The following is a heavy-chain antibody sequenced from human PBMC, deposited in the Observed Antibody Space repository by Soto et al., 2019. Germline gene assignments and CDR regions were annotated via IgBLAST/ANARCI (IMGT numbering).Heavy chain of an antibody. CDR3: AAWGFGELNLDF. J-gene: IGHJ4*02. Sequence: PSETLSLTCTVSGGSISSYYWSWIRQPPGKGLEWIGYIYYSGSTNYNPSLKSRVTISVDTSKNQFSLKLSSVTAADTAVYYCAAWGFGELNLDFWGQGALVTVSS. CDR1: GGSISSYY. V-gene: IGHV4-59*01. CDR2: IYYSGST. D-gene: IGHD3-10*01.